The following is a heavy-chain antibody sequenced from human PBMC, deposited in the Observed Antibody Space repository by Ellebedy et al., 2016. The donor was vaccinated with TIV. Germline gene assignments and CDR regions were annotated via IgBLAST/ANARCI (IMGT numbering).Heavy chain of an antibody. D-gene: IGHD3-22*01. V-gene: IGHV4-39*01. Sequence: SETLSLTXTVSGGSISSSSYYWGWIRQPPGKGLEWIGSIYYSGSTYYNPSLKSRVTISVDTSKNQFSLKLSSVTAADTAVYYCARQLRSGYYPPLDYWGQGTLVTVSS. CDR3: ARQLRSGYYPPLDY. CDR1: GGSISSSSYY. J-gene: IGHJ4*02. CDR2: IYYSGST.